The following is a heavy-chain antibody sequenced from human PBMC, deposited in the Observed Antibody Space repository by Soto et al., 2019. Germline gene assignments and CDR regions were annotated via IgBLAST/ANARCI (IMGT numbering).Heavy chain of an antibody. J-gene: IGHJ4*02. D-gene: IGHD3-3*01. CDR3: ATNPSPYDFWSGPFDY. Sequence: GGSLRLSCAASGFTFSSYSMNWVRQAPGKGLEWVSSISSSSSYIYYADSMKGRFTISRDNAKNSLYLQMNSLRAEDTAVYYCATNPSPYDFWSGPFDYWGQGTLVTVSS. CDR2: ISSSSSYI. V-gene: IGHV3-21*01. CDR1: GFTFSSYS.